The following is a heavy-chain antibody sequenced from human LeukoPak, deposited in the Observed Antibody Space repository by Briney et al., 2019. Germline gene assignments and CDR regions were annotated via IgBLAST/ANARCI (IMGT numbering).Heavy chain of an antibody. J-gene: IGHJ4*02. D-gene: IGHD5-18*01. Sequence: SCKASGYTFTDYYMHWVRQAPGKGLEWVAVIWYDGSNKYYADSVKGRFTISRDNSKNTLYLQMNSLRAEDTAVYYCARDFRGSRGYSYGLLSYWGQGTLVTVSS. CDR1: GYTFTDYY. CDR2: IWYDGSNK. CDR3: ARDFRGSRGYSYGLLSY. V-gene: IGHV3-33*01.